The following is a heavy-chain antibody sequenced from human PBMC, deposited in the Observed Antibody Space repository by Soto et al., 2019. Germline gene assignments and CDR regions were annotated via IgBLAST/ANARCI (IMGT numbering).Heavy chain of an antibody. Sequence: QVQLVESGGGLVKPGGSLRLSCAASGFTFSDYYMSWIRQAPGKGLEWVSLISHGSTTIYYTDSVKGRFTISRDNAKNSLYLQMNSLRAEDTAVYYCARDRAYPDAFDIWGQGTMVTVSS. CDR2: ISHGSTTI. V-gene: IGHV3-11*01. J-gene: IGHJ3*02. CDR3: ARDRAYPDAFDI. CDR1: GFTFSDYY.